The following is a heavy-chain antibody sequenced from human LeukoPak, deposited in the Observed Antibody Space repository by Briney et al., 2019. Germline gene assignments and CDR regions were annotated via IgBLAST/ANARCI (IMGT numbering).Heavy chain of an antibody. CDR3: ARGAWSSSGYTALYYFDY. J-gene: IGHJ4*02. V-gene: IGHV1-8*01. D-gene: IGHD6-19*01. CDR2: MNPNSANA. Sequence: ASVKVSCKASGYSFTSYDINWVRQATGQGLEWMGWMNPNSANAGYSQKFQDRVTMTRSTSISTAYMELSSLRSEDTAVYYCARGAWSSSGYTALYYFDYWGQGTLVTVSS. CDR1: GYSFTSYD.